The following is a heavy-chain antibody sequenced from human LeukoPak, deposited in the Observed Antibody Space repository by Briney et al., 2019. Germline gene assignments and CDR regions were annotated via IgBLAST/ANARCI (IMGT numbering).Heavy chain of an antibody. CDR2: ISYDGSNK. V-gene: IGHV3-30-3*01. Sequence: GGSLRLSCAASGFTFSSYTMSWVRQAPGKGLEWVAVISYDGSNKYYADSVKGRFTISRDNSKNTLYLQMNSLRAEDTAVYYCARDHAGATDGHYWGQGTLVTVSS. D-gene: IGHD1-26*01. CDR1: GFTFSSYT. J-gene: IGHJ4*02. CDR3: ARDHAGATDGHY.